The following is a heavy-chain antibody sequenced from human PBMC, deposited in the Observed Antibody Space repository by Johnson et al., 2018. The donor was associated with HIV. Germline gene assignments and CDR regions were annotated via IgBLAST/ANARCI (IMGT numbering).Heavy chain of an antibody. CDR3: ARSDSSSWYPDLDSFDI. J-gene: IGHJ3*02. CDR2: IWYDGSNK. Sequence: QVQLVESGGGVVQPGRSLRLTCAASGFTFSSYGMHWVRQAPGKGLEWVAVIWYDGSNKFYGASVKGRFTISRDNSKNTLNLQMHRLRAEDTAVYYCARSDSSSWYPDLDSFDIWSQGTMVTVSS. CDR1: GFTFSSYG. V-gene: IGHV3-33*01. D-gene: IGHD6-13*01.